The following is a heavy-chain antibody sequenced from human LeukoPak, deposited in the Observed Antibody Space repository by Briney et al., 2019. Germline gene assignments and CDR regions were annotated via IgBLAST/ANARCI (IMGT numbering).Heavy chain of an antibody. V-gene: IGHV3-30*02. CDR3: ARDGNFRVPGED. D-gene: IGHD3-10*01. CDR1: GFTFSDHG. J-gene: IGHJ4*02. CDR2: IRYDSSNK. Sequence: GGSLRLSCAASGFTFSDHGMHWVRQAPGKGLEWVAFIRYDSSNKYYADSVKGRFTISRDNSQNSLYLHMNSLRPEDTAIYFCARDGNFRVPGEDWGQGTPVTVSS.